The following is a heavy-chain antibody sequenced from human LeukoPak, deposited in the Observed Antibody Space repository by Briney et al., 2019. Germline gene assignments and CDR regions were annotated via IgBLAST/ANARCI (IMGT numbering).Heavy chain of an antibody. V-gene: IGHV1-2*02. Sequence: ASVKASCKASGYTFTGYYMHWVRQAPGQGLEWMGWINPNSGGTNYAQKFQGRVTMTRDTSISTAYMELSRLRSDDTAVYYCARVSGYCSSTSCYQGWFDPWGQGTLVTVSS. CDR2: INPNSGGT. D-gene: IGHD2-2*01. CDR1: GYTFTGYY. CDR3: ARVSGYCSSTSCYQGWFDP. J-gene: IGHJ5*02.